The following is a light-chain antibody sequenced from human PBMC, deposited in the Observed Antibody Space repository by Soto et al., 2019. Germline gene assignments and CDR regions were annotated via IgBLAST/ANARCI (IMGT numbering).Light chain of an antibody. V-gene: IGLV2-14*01. Sequence: QSALTQPASVSGSTGQSITISCTGTSSDVGRYSYVSWYRQHPGKAPKLMIYYVSNRPSGVSNRFSGSKSGNTASLTISGLQSEDEADYYCSSYTSSSTLLFGGGTKLTVL. CDR2: YVS. CDR3: SSYTSSSTLL. CDR1: SSDVGRYSY. J-gene: IGLJ2*01.